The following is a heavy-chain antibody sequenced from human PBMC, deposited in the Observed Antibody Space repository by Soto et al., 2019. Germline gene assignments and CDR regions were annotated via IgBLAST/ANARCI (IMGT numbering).Heavy chain of an antibody. CDR3: AHDRRIAAAGTDWFDP. Sequence: GPTLVNPTRTLTLTCTFSGFSLSTSGVGVGWIRQPPGKALEWLALIYWNDDKRYSPSLKSRLTITKDTSKNQVVLTMTNMDPVDTATYYCAHDRRIAAAGTDWFDPCGQGTLFPVS. CDR2: IYWNDDK. J-gene: IGHJ5*02. CDR1: GFSLSTSGVG. V-gene: IGHV2-5*01. D-gene: IGHD6-13*01.